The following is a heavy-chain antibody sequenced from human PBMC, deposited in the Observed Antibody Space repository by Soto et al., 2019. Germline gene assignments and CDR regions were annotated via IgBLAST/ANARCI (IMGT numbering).Heavy chain of an antibody. CDR2: IYYSGST. CDR3: ATFEEGGTTGWFDP. Sequence: SETLSLTCTVSGGSISSYYWSWIRQPPGKGLEWIGYIYYSGSTNYNPSLKSRVTISVDTSKNQFSLKLSSVTAADTAVYYCATFEEGGTTGWFDPWGQGTLVTVSS. CDR1: GGSISSYY. J-gene: IGHJ5*02. D-gene: IGHD2-8*02. V-gene: IGHV4-59*08.